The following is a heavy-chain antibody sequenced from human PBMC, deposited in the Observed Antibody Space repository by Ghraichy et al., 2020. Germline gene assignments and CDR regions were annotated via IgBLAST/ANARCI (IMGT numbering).Heavy chain of an antibody. J-gene: IGHJ5*02. V-gene: IGHV4-39*01. D-gene: IGHD6-19*01. Sequence: SQTLSLTCTVSGGSINSSSYYWGWIRQPPGKRLEWIGSIYYSGSTYYNPSLKSRVTISVDTSKNQFSLKLSSVTAADTAVYYCARHGVAVARNCFDPWGQGTLVTVSS. CDR1: GGSINSSSYY. CDR3: ARHGVAVARNCFDP. CDR2: IYYSGST.